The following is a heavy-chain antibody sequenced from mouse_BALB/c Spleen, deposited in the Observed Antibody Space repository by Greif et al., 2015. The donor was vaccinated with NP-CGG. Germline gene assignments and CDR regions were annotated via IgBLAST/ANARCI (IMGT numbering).Heavy chain of an antibody. CDR1: GDSITSGY. CDR2: ISYSGST. Sequence: VQLKQSGPSLVKPSQTLSLTCSVTGDSITSGYWNWIRKFPGNKLEYMGYISYSGSTYYNPSLKSRISITRDTSKNXYYLQLNSVTTEDTATYYCARWLLPLYAMDYWGQGTSVTVSS. V-gene: IGHV3-8*02. CDR3: ARWLLPLYAMDY. J-gene: IGHJ4*01. D-gene: IGHD2-3*01.